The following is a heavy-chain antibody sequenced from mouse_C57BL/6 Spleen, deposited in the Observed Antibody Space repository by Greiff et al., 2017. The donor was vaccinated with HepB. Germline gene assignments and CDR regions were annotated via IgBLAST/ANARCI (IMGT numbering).Heavy chain of an antibody. CDR1: GYTFTSYW. D-gene: IGHD3-3*01. J-gene: IGHJ3*01. CDR3: ARGRSSGTEFAY. Sequence: VQLQQPGAELVKPGASVKLSCKASGYTFTSYWMQWVKQRPGQGLEWIGEIDPSDSYTNYNQKFKGKATLTVDTSSSTAYMQLSSLTSEDSAVYYCARGRSSGTEFAYWGQGTLVTVSA. CDR2: IDPSDSYT. V-gene: IGHV1-50*01.